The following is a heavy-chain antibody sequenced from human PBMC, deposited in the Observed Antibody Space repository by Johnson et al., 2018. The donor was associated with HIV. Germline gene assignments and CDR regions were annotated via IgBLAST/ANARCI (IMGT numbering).Heavy chain of an antibody. CDR3: ARQLGSDAFDI. CDR2: ISYDGSNK. V-gene: IGHV3-30*04. CDR1: GFTLSNFA. J-gene: IGHJ3*02. Sequence: QVQLVESGGGVVQPGRSLRLSCAASGFTLSNFAMHWVRQAPGKGLEWVVVISYDGSNKYFADSVKGRFTISRDNSKNSLYLQMNSLRAEDTAVYYCARQLGSDAFDIWGQGTMVTVSS. D-gene: IGHD7-27*01.